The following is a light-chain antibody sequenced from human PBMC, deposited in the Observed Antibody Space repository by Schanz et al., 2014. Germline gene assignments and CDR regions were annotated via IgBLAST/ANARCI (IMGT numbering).Light chain of an antibody. CDR1: QSVSSSS. CDR2: GAS. J-gene: IGKJ2*01. Sequence: EIVLTQSPGTLSLSPGERATLSCRASQSVSSSSLAWYQQKPGQAPRLLIYGASSRATGIPDRFSGSGSGTDFTLTISSLEPEDSAVYYCQHRRTFGHGTKLEIK. CDR3: QHRRT. V-gene: IGKV3D-20*02.